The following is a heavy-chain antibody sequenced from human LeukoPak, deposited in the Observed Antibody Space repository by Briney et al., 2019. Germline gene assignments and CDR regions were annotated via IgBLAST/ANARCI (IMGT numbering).Heavy chain of an antibody. CDR1: GFSFSTYS. V-gene: IGHV3-21*01. Sequence: PGGSLRLSCAASGFSFSTYSMNWVRQAPGKGLEWVSSISSGGRYVYYADSVKSRFTISRDNAKNSLYLQMNSLRAEDTAVYYCTRDVRDEYSSGWYPIGYWGQGTLVTVSS. CDR2: ISSGGRYV. D-gene: IGHD6-19*01. J-gene: IGHJ4*02. CDR3: TRDVRDEYSSGWYPIGY.